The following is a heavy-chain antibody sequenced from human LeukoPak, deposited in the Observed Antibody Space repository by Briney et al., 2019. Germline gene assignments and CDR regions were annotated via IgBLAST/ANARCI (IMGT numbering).Heavy chain of an antibody. CDR2: IYHSGST. J-gene: IGHJ4*02. Sequence: SETLSLTCAVSGGSISSGGYSWSWIRQPPGKGLEWIGYIYHSGSTYYNPSLKSRVTISVDRSKNQSSLKLSSVTAADTAVYYCARGKVGSYGDYFDYWGQGTLVTVSS. CDR1: GGSISSGGYS. V-gene: IGHV4-30-2*01. D-gene: IGHD3-16*01. CDR3: ARGKVGSYGDYFDY.